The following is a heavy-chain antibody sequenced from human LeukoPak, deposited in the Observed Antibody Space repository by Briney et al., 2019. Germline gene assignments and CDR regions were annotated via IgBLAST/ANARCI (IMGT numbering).Heavy chain of an antibody. D-gene: IGHD2-15*01. CDR2: MNPNNGNT. J-gene: IGHJ4*02. Sequence: ASVKVSCKASGYTFTSYGISWVRQAPGQGLEWMGWMNPNNGNTDYARKFQGRVTMTSNTSIRTAYMELSSLKSEDTAVYYCVRSPRDSNLDYWGQGTLVTVSS. CDR1: GYTFTSYG. V-gene: IGHV1-8*02. CDR3: VRSPRDSNLDY.